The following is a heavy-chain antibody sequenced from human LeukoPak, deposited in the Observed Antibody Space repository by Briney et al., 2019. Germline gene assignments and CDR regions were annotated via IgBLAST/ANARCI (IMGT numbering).Heavy chain of an antibody. J-gene: IGHJ4*02. CDR1: GASMSIGDYY. D-gene: IGHD2/OR15-2a*01. Sequence: SETLSLTCTVSGASMSIGDYYWSWIRQPPGTGLEWIGYVYYSGSTKYNPSLKSRVTISVDTSKNQFSLRLTSVTAADTAIYYCARVSDGQIDRHFDYWGQGTLVTVSS. CDR2: VYYSGST. CDR3: ARVSDGQIDRHFDY. V-gene: IGHV4-61*08.